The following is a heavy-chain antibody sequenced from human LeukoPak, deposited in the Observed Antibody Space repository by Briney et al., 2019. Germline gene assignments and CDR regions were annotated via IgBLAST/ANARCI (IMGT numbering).Heavy chain of an antibody. CDR1: GYTFTSYA. CDR2: INAGNGNT. J-gene: IGHJ4*02. V-gene: IGHV1-3*03. Sequence: ASVKVSCKASGYTFTSYAMHWVRQAPGQRLEWMGWINAGNGNTKYSQEFQGRVTITRDTSASTAYMELSSLRSEDMAVYYCARVTYISGWFLFDYWGQGTLVTVSS. CDR3: ARVTYISGWFLFDY. D-gene: IGHD6-19*01.